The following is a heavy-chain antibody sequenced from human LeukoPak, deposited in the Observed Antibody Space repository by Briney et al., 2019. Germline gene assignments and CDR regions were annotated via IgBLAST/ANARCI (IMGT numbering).Heavy chain of an antibody. V-gene: IGHV1-69*04. CDR2: IIPILGIA. D-gene: IGHD1-26*01. Sequence: SVKVSCRASGGTFSSYAISWVRQAPGQGLEWMGRIIPILGIANYAQKFQGRVTITADKSTSTAYMELSSLRSEDTAVYYCARTFSGSYVDYWGQGTLVTVSS. CDR3: ARTFSGSYVDY. CDR1: GGTFSSYA. J-gene: IGHJ4*02.